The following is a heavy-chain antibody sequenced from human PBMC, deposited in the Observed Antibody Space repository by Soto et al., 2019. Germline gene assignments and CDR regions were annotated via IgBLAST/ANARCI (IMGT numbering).Heavy chain of an antibody. D-gene: IGHD2-2*01. Sequence: QVQLVQSGAEVKKPGSSVKVSCKASGGTFSSYAISWVRQAPGQGLEWMGGIIPISGTANYAQKFQGRVTITAGESTSTAYMELSSLRSDDPAVYYCATSQGSSTSLEIYNYYYYGMDVWGQETTVTVSS. CDR3: ATSQGSSTSLEIYNYYYYGMDV. CDR2: IIPISGTA. V-gene: IGHV1-69*01. CDR1: GGTFSSYA. J-gene: IGHJ6*02.